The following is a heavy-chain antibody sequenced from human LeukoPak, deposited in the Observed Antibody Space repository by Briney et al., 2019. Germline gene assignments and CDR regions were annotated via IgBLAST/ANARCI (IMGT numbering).Heavy chain of an antibody. Sequence: SGTLSLTCAVSGGSISSTNWWSWARQPPGKGLEWIGEIYHTGTTNYNPSLKSRVTISVDMSKNQFSLKLSSVTAADTAVYYCASGAAAGPLDYWGQGTLVTVSS. CDR1: GGSISSTNW. V-gene: IGHV4-4*02. J-gene: IGHJ4*02. D-gene: IGHD6-13*01. CDR3: ASGAAAGPLDY. CDR2: IYHTGTT.